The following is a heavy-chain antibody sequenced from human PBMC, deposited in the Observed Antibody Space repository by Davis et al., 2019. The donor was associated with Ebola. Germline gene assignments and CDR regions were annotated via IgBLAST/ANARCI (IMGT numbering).Heavy chain of an antibody. Sequence: GESLKISCAASGFTFSSYSMNWIRQAPGKGLEWVSYISSSGSTIYYADSVKGRFTISRDNAKNSLYLQMNSQRAEDTAVYYCARSGYYDFWSGYYITNYFDYWGQGTLVTVSS. V-gene: IGHV3-48*04. CDR1: GFTFSSYS. D-gene: IGHD3-3*01. J-gene: IGHJ4*02. CDR3: ARSGYYDFWSGYYITNYFDY. CDR2: ISSSGSTI.